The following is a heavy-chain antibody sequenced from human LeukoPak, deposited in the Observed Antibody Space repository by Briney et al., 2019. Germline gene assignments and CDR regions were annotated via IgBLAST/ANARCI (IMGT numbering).Heavy chain of an antibody. D-gene: IGHD4-23*01. V-gene: IGHV3-9*03. J-gene: IGHJ4*02. CDR2: ISWNSGSI. CDR3: AKDLYGGNSYYFDY. Sequence: GRSLRLSCAASGFTFDDYAMHWVRQAPGKGLEGVSGISWNSGSIGYADSVKGRFTISRDNAKTSLYLQMNSLTAEDMALYYCAKDLYGGNSYYFDYWGQGTLVTVSS. CDR1: GFTFDDYA.